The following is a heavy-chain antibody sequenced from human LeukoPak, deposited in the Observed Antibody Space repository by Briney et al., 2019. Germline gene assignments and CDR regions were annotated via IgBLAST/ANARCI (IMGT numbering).Heavy chain of an antibody. Sequence: SVTLSLTCTVSGGSISSYYWSWIRQPPGKGLEWIGNIYYRGSTNYNASLKSRVTISVDTSKNQFSLKLRSVTAADTAVYYCARWVAASSIDYWGQGTLVTVSS. D-gene: IGHD6-13*01. CDR2: IYYRGST. CDR3: ARWVAASSIDY. J-gene: IGHJ4*02. CDR1: GGSISSYY. V-gene: IGHV4-59*08.